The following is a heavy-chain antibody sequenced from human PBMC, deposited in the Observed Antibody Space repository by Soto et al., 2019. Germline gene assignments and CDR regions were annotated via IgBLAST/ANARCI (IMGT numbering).Heavy chain of an antibody. CDR2: IWYDGSNK. D-gene: IGHD3-22*01. J-gene: IGHJ4*02. Sequence: GGSLRLSCAASGFTFSSYGMHWVRQAPGKGLEWVAVIWYDGSNKYYADSVKGRFTISRDNSKNTLYLQMNSLRAEDTAVYYCARPHYYDSSGSLPDWGQGTLVTVSS. V-gene: IGHV3-33*01. CDR3: ARPHYYDSSGSLPD. CDR1: GFTFSSYG.